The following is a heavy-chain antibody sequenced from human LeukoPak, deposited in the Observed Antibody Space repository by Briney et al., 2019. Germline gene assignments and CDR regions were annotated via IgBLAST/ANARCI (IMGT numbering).Heavy chain of an antibody. CDR3: ARTTEGGYTYDYFYYYYMDV. CDR2: IYDSGST. CDR1: GGYLGSHY. Sequence: SETLSLTCTVSGGYLGSHYWTWIRQPPGKGLEWIGYIYDSGSTYYHPSLKSRVTISVDTSKNQFSLKLSSVTAADTAVYYCARTTEGGYTYDYFYYYYMDVWGKGTTVTISS. J-gene: IGHJ6*03. D-gene: IGHD5-18*01. V-gene: IGHV4-59*11.